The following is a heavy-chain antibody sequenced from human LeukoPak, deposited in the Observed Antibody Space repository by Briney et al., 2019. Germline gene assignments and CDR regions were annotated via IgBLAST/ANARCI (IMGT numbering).Heavy chain of an antibody. V-gene: IGHV3-21*01. CDR3: VRAPGIAVDQYYFDY. CDR1: GFTFSSYR. J-gene: IGHJ4*02. D-gene: IGHD6-19*01. CDR2: IHSGSIFI. Sequence: PGGSLRLSCAASGFTFSSYRMNWVRQAPGKGLEWVSSIHSGSIFIYYADSLKGRFSISRDNAENLLYLQMNNLRAEDTAVYYCVRAPGIAVDQYYFDYWGQGALVTVSS.